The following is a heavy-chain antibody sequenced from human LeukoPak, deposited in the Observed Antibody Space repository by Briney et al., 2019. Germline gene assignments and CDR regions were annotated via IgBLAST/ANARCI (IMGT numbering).Heavy chain of an antibody. D-gene: IGHD6-13*01. CDR2: IKGDGSHT. CDR3: AREGRDSSSWYFDY. J-gene: IGHJ4*02. CDR1: GFTFSNYW. Sequence: GGSLRLSCAASGFTFSNYWMHWVRHAPGKGLVWVSRIKGDGSHTIYADSVKGRFTISRDNAKNTLYLQMNSLRAEDTAVYYCAREGRDSSSWYFDYWGQGTLVTVSS. V-gene: IGHV3-74*01.